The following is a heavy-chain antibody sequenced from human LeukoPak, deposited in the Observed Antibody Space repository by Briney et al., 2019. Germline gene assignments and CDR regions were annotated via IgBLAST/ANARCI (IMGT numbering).Heavy chain of an antibody. CDR1: GFTFSSYE. CDR2: ISSSGSTI. D-gene: IGHD1-26*01. V-gene: IGHV3-48*03. Sequence: GGSLRLSCAASGFTFSSYEMNWVRQAPGKGLEWVSYISSSGSTIYYADSVKGRFTISRDNAKNSLYLQMNSLRAEDTAVYYCARDHSGNWFDPWGQGTLVTVSS. CDR3: ARDHSGNWFDP. J-gene: IGHJ5*02.